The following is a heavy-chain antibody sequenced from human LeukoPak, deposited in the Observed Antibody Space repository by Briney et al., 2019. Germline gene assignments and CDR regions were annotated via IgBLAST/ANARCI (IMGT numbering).Heavy chain of an antibody. CDR2: IYHSGST. J-gene: IGHJ4*02. CDR1: GYSISSGYY. V-gene: IGHV4-38-2*02. CDR3: ARVGATFAVVFY. Sequence: SETLSLTCTVSGYSISSGYYWGWIRQPPGKGLEWIGSIYHSGSTYYNPSLKSRVTISVDTSKNQFSLKLSSVTAADTAVYYCARVGATFAVVFYWGQGTLVTVSS. D-gene: IGHD1-26*01.